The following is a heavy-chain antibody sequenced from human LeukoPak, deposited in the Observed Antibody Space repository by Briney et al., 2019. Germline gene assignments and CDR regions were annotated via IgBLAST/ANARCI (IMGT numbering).Heavy chain of an antibody. CDR3: AKVPGITMAGYTFDN. CDR1: GFTFSSYA. Sequence: PGGSLRLSCAASGFTFSSYAMSWVRQAPGKGLEWVSAISGSGGSTYYADSVKGRFTIARDNSKNTLYLQMNSLRAEDTGLYYCAKVPGITMAGYTFDNWGQGTLVTVSS. D-gene: IGHD6-19*01. CDR2: ISGSGGST. V-gene: IGHV3-23*01. J-gene: IGHJ4*02.